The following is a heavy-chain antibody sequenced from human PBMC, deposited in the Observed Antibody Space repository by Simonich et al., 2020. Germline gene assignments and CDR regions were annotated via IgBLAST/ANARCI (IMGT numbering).Heavy chain of an antibody. Sequence: QVQLVQSGAEVKKPGASVKVSCKASGYTFTSYGISWVRQAPGKGREWMGWISAYKCNTNYAQKRQGRGNMTTDTSTSKDYMELRSLRSDDTAVYYCARSTTGTTAFDIWGQGTMVTVSS. CDR2: ISAYKCNT. D-gene: IGHD1-1*01. V-gene: IGHV1-18*01. CDR1: GYTFTSYG. J-gene: IGHJ3*02. CDR3: ARSTTGTTAFDI.